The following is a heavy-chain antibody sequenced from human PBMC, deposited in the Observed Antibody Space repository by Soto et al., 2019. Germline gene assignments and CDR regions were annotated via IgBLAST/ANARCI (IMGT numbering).Heavy chain of an antibody. CDR3: AHTPFFGDKLDY. D-gene: IGHD2-21*01. Sequence: QITLKESGPTLVKPKQTLTLTCTFSGFSLSTGGVGVAWIRQSPGKALEWLAVIYWDDDKRYSPSLKNRLTITKDTSKNQVVFTMTNMDPVDTATYYCAHTPFFGDKLDYWGQGTLVTVSS. CDR2: IYWDDDK. CDR1: GFSLSTGGVG. J-gene: IGHJ4*02. V-gene: IGHV2-5*02.